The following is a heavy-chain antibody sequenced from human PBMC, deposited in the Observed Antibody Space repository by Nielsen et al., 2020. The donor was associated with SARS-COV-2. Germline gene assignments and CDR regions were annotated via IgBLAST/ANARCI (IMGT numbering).Heavy chain of an antibody. J-gene: IGHJ4*02. D-gene: IGHD5-24*01. V-gene: IGHV3-7*01. CDR3: VRDEVEMATTPGFDS. Sequence: GESLKISCAASGFTFNSVGMHWVRQAPGKGLEWVANIKPDGSEKYYVDSVRGRFTISRDNAKNSVYLQMNSLRAEDTAVYHCVRDEVEMATTPGFDSWGQGTLVTVSS. CDR1: GFTFNSVG. CDR2: IKPDGSEK.